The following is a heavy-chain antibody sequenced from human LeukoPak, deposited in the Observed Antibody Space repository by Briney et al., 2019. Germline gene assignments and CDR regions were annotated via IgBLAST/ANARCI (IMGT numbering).Heavy chain of an antibody. D-gene: IGHD1-7*01. CDR2: IYYSGST. V-gene: IGHV4-59*01. Sequence: SETLSLTCTVSGGSISRYYWSWLRQPPGKGLEWIGYIYYSGSTNYNPSLKSRVTISVDTSKNQFSLKLSSVTAADTAVYYCARVNWNYLYYYYYYMDVWGKGTTVTVSS. J-gene: IGHJ6*03. CDR3: ARVNWNYLYYYYYYMDV. CDR1: GGSISRYY.